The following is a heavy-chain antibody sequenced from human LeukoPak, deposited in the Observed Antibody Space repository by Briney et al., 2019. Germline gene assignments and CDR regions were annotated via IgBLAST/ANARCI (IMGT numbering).Heavy chain of an antibody. CDR1: GFTFSSYA. CDR2: ISYDGSNK. V-gene: IGHV3-30-3*02. D-gene: IGHD2-2*02. CDR3: AKIPYCSSTSCYTPNFDY. Sequence: PGRSLRLSCAASGFTFSSYAMHWVRQAPGKGLEWVAVISYDGSNKYYADSVKGRFTISRDNSKNTLYLQMNSLRAEDTAVYYCAKIPYCSSTSCYTPNFDYWGQGTLVTVSS. J-gene: IGHJ4*02.